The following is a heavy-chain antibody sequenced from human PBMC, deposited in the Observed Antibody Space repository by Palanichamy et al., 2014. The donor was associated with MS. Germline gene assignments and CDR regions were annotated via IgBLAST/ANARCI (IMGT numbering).Heavy chain of an antibody. Sequence: QVQLQESGPGLVKPSETLSLTCTVSGGSIGMYYWSWIRQPPGKGLDWIGYIYYTGSTNYNPSFKSRVALSVDTSKNQFSLKLTSVTAADTAVYYCARVPVERTWSRGGFDYWGQGALATVSS. J-gene: IGHJ4*02. D-gene: IGHD3-10*01. CDR3: ARVPVERTWSRGGFDY. V-gene: IGHV4-59*01. CDR2: IYYTGST. CDR1: GGSIGMYY.